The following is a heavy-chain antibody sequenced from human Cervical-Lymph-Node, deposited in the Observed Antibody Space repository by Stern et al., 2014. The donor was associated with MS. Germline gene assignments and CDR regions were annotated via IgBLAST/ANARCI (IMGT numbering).Heavy chain of an antibody. J-gene: IGHJ4*02. Sequence: EVQLVQSGAEVKKPGESLKVSCKGSGYSFTANWIAWVRQMPGKGLEWIGIIYPGDSDTRYSPYFQGQVTISAAKSISTAYLQWSSLKASDAAMYYCARDYGDYAFDYWGQGTLVTVSS. CDR2: IYPGDSDT. D-gene: IGHD4-17*01. CDR3: ARDYGDYAFDY. V-gene: IGHV5-51*01. CDR1: GYSFTANW.